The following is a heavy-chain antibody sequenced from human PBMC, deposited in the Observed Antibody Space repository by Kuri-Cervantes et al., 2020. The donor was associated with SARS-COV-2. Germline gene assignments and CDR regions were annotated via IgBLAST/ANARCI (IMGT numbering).Heavy chain of an antibody. CDR1: GFTFSSYG. V-gene: IGHV3-30*03. D-gene: IGHD2-15*01. CDR2: ISYDGSNE. CDR3: AREMRMGVAVREVGMDV. J-gene: IGHJ6*02. Sequence: GGSLRLSCAASGFTFSSYGMHWVRQAPGKGLEWVAVISYDGSNESYADSVKGRFTIPRDNSKNTLYLQMNSLRAEDTAVYYCAREMRMGVAVREVGMDVWGQGTTVTVSS.